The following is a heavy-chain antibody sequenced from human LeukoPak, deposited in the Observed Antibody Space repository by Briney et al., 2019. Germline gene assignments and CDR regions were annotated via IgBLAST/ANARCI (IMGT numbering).Heavy chain of an antibody. CDR3: AREVHNWNLRRRYYYYMDV. CDR1: GGSISSYY. CDR2: IYYSGST. D-gene: IGHD1-20*01. Sequence: PSETLSLTCTVSGGSISSYYWSWIRQPPGKGLEWIGYIYYSGSTNYNPSLKSRDTISVDTSKNQFSLKLSSVTAADTAVYYCAREVHNWNLRRRYYYYMDVWGKGTTVTVSS. V-gene: IGHV4-59*01. J-gene: IGHJ6*03.